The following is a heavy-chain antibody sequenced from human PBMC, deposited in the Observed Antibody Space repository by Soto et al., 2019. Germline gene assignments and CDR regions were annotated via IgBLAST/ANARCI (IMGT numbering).Heavy chain of an antibody. V-gene: IGHV3-7*03. CDR3: ARDKEIIDCSSTSYYIGHYYGMDV. CDR1: GFTFSSYW. D-gene: IGHD2-2*02. Sequence: EVQLVESGGGLVQPGGSLRLSCAASGFTFSSYWMSWVRQAPGKGLEWVANIKQDGSEKYYVDSVKGRFTISRDNAKNSLYLQMTSRRAEDTAVYYCARDKEIIDCSSTSYYIGHYYGMDVWGQGTTVTVSS. J-gene: IGHJ6*02. CDR2: IKQDGSEK.